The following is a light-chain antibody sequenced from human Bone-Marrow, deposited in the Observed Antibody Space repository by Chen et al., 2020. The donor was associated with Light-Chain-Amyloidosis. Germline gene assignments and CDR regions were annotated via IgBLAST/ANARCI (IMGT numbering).Light chain of an antibody. Sequence: SYELTQPPSVSVSPGQTARITCSGDDLPTKYAYWYHQKPGQAPVLVIHRDTERPSGISERFAGSRSGTKATLTISGVQAEDEADYHCQSADSSGTYEVIFGGGTKLTVL. J-gene: IGLJ2*01. CDR3: QSADSSGTYEVI. CDR2: RDT. V-gene: IGLV3-25*03. CDR1: DLPTKY.